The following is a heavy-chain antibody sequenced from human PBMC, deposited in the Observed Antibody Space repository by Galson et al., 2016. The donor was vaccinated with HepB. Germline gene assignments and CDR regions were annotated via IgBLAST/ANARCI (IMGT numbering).Heavy chain of an antibody. CDR2: IDWEDDK. Sequence: PALVKPTQTVTLTCTFSGFSLNARGMCVSWIRQPPGKALEWLALIDWEDDKYYSTSLKTRLTISKDTSKNQVVLTVANIDPVDTATYYCARTQTSVTTSYYFDNWGQGTLVTVSS. CDR1: GFSLNARGMC. V-gene: IGHV2-70*01. J-gene: IGHJ4*02. CDR3: ARTQTSVTTSYYFDN. D-gene: IGHD4-17*01.